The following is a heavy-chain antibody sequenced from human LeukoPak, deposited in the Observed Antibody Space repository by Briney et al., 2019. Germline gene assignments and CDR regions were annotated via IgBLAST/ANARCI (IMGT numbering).Heavy chain of an antibody. J-gene: IGHJ6*02. D-gene: IGHD3-10*01. CDR2: INAGNGNT. V-gene: IGHV1-3*01. CDR3: ARGIMVPYYYGMDV. Sequence: ASVKVSCKVSGYTLTELSMHWVRQAPGKGLEWMGWINAGNGNTKYSQKFQGRVTITRDTSASTAYMELSSLRSEDTAVYYCARGIMVPYYYGMDVWGQGTTVTVSS. CDR1: GYTLTELS.